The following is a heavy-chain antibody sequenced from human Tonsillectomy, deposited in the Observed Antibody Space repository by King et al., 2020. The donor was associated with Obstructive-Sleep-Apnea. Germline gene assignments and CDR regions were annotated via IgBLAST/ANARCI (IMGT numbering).Heavy chain of an antibody. J-gene: IGHJ6*02. CDR3: ARDVPYDWLVPYYYYGMDV. CDR2: MFTSGST. CDR1: GGSISSYS. D-gene: IGHD3-9*01. Sequence: QLQESGPGLVKPSETLSLTCTVSGGSISSYSWAWIRQPAGEGLEWIGRMFTSGSTTCNPSLKSRVTMSVDTSMNQFSLKLSSVTAADTAVYYCARDVPYDWLVPYYYYGMDVWGQGTTVTVSS. V-gene: IGHV4-4*07.